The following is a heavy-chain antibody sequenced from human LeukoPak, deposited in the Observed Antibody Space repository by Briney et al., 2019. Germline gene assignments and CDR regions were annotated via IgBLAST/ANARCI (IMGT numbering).Heavy chain of an antibody. CDR2: IYTSGST. V-gene: IGHV4-61*02. D-gene: IGHD4-17*01. CDR1: GGSISSGSYY. J-gene: IGHJ4*02. CDR3: ARDYGALDY. Sequence: PSQTLSLTCTVSGGSISSGSYYWSWIRQPAGKGLEWIGRIYTSGSTNYNPSLKSRDTISVDTSKNQFSLKLSSVTAADTAVYYCARDYGALDYWGQGTLVTVSS.